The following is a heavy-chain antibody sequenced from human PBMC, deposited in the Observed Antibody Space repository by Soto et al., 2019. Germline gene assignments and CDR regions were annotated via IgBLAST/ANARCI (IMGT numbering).Heavy chain of an antibody. D-gene: IGHD6-6*01. V-gene: IGHV5-10-1*01. CDR1: GYSFTSYW. Sequence: RGESLKISCKGSGYSFTSYWISWVRQMPGKGLEWMGRIDPSDSYTNYSPSFQGHVTISADKSISTAYLQWSSLKASDTAMYYCARRDRLYSSSSLYYYYGMDVWGQGTTVTVSS. J-gene: IGHJ6*02. CDR3: ARRDRLYSSSSLYYYYGMDV. CDR2: IDPSDSYT.